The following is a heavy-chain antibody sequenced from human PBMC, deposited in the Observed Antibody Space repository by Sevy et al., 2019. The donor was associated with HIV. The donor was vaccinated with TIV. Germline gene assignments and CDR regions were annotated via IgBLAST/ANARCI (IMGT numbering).Heavy chain of an antibody. J-gene: IGHJ6*02. D-gene: IGHD3-3*01. CDR2: NYYSGSS. CDR1: GGSISSSSYY. CDR3: ARSYDFWSGYYYYYYGLDV. Sequence: SETLSLTCTVSGGSISSSSYYWGWIRQPPGKGLEWIGSNYYSGSSYYNPSLKSRVTISVDTSKNQFSLKLSSVTAADTAVYYRARSYDFWSGYYYYYYGLDVWGQGTTVTVSS. V-gene: IGHV4-39*01.